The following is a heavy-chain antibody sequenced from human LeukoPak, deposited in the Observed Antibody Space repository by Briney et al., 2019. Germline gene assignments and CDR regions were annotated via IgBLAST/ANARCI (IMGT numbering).Heavy chain of an antibody. CDR1: GGSISSYY. D-gene: IGHD3-22*01. V-gene: IGHV4-59*01. Sequence: SETLSLTCTVSGGSISSYYWSWIRQPPGKGLEWIGYIYYSGSTNYNPSLKSRVTISVDTSKNQFSLKLSSVTAADTAVYYCARESRSGYYCWGQGTLVTVSS. CDR2: IYYSGST. CDR3: ARESRSGYYC. J-gene: IGHJ4*02.